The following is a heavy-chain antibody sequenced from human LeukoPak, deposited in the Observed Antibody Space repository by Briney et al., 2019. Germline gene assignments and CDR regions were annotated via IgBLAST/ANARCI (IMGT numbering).Heavy chain of an antibody. CDR2: IQQHGSET. Sequence: GGSLRLSCEGSGFTFSNYWMSWVRQAPGKGLEWVANIQQHGSETYYGDSVKGRFTISRDNAKNSLYLQMNSLRAEDTAVYYCARVHPFIAAEPIWGQGTMVTVSS. CDR1: GFTFSNYW. D-gene: IGHD6-13*01. CDR3: ARVHPFIAAEPI. J-gene: IGHJ3*02. V-gene: IGHV3-7*01.